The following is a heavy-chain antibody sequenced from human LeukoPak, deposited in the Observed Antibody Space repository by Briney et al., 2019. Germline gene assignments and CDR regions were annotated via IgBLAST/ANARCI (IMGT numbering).Heavy chain of an antibody. Sequence: SETLSLTCAVYGGSFSGYYWSWIRQPPGKGLEWIGEINHSGSTNYNPSLKSRVTISVDTSKNQFSLKLSSVTAADTTVYYCARESSSLPNWFDPWGQGTLVTVSS. CDR1: GGSFSGYY. J-gene: IGHJ5*02. V-gene: IGHV4-34*01. D-gene: IGHD6-13*01. CDR2: INHSGST. CDR3: ARESSSLPNWFDP.